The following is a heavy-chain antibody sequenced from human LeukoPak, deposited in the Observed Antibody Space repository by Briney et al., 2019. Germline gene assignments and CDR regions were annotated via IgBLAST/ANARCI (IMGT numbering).Heavy chain of an antibody. V-gene: IGHV3-11*01. Sequence: GGSLRLSCAASGITFSDYYMSWIRQAPGKGLEWVSYISSSGSTIYYADSVKGRFTISRDNAKNSLYLQMNSLRAEDTAVYYCAKVDWLEVVPAAPFDYWGQGTLVTVSS. CDR2: ISSSGSTI. CDR1: GITFSDYY. CDR3: AKVDWLEVVPAAPFDY. J-gene: IGHJ4*02. D-gene: IGHD2-2*01.